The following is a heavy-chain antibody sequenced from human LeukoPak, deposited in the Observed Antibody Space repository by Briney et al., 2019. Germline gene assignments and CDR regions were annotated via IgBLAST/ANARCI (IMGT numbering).Heavy chain of an antibody. CDR3: AREGAARAFDY. J-gene: IGHJ4*02. CDR2: IYYSGST. Sequence: SETLSLTGTVSGGSISSYYWSWIRQPPGKGLEWIGYIYYSGSTNYNPSLKSRVTISVDTSKNQFSLKLSSVTAADTAVYYCAREGAARAFDYWGQGTLVTVSS. CDR1: GGSISSYY. V-gene: IGHV4-59*01. D-gene: IGHD6-6*01.